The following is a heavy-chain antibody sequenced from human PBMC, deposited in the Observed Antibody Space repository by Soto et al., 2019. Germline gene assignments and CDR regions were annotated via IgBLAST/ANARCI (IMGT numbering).Heavy chain of an antibody. CDR2: IYYSGST. Sequence: PSETLSLTCTVSGGSISSYYWSWIRQPPGKGLEWIGYIYYSGSTNYNPSLKSRVTISVDTSKNQFSLKLSSVTAADTAVYYCARGVSGVVVVPAPFDPWGQGTLVNVSS. V-gene: IGHV4-59*12. CDR1: GGSISSYY. D-gene: IGHD2-2*01. J-gene: IGHJ5*02. CDR3: ARGVSGVVVVPAPFDP.